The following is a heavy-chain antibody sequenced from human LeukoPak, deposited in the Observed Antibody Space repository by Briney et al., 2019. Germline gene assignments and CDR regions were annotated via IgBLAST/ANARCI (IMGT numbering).Heavy chain of an antibody. V-gene: IGHV3-9*03. D-gene: IGHD6-19*01. J-gene: IGHJ3*02. CDR3: AKAGKQWLEFMDAFDI. CDR2: ISWNSGSI. CDR1: GFTFDDYA. Sequence: PGRSLRLSCAASGFTFDDYAMHWVRQAPGKGLEWVSGISWNSGSIGYADSVKGRFTISRDNAKNSLYLQMNSLRAEDMALYYCAKAGKQWLEFMDAFDIWGQGTMVTVSS.